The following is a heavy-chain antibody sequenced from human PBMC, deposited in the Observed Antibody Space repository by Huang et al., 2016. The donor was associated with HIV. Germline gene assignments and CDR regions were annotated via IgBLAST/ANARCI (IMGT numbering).Heavy chain of an antibody. CDR2: IYYSGST. J-gene: IGHJ4*02. V-gene: IGHV4-39*02. CDR1: GGSIRSDNYY. CDR3: ARLPGSITMIRGVITDPY. D-gene: IGHD3-10*01. Sequence: QLQLQESGPGLVKPSETLSLTCTVSGGSIRSDNYYWGWIRQPPGKGLEWIGRIYYSGSTDYNPSRKRRVTITVDTSKNHFSLRMRSVTAADTAVYYCARLPGSITMIRGVITDPYWGQGTLVTVSS.